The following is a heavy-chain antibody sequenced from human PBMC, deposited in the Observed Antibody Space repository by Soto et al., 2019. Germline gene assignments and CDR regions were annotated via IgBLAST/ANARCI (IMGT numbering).Heavy chain of an antibody. Sequence: PGGSLRLSCAASGFTFSDYYMSWIRQAPGKGLEWVSYISSSGSTIYYADSVKGPITISRDNAKNSLYLQMNSLSAEDTAVYYCARVSQDRGYDYFSDYWGQGTLVTVSS. V-gene: IGHV3-11*01. CDR1: GFTFSDYY. CDR2: ISSSGSTI. CDR3: ARVSQDRGYDYFSDY. D-gene: IGHD5-12*01. J-gene: IGHJ4*02.